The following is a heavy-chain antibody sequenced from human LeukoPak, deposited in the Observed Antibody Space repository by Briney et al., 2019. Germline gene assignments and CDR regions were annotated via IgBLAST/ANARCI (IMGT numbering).Heavy chain of an antibody. CDR3: LRDLNWSLDQ. J-gene: IGHJ4*02. V-gene: IGHV3-74*01. Sequence: GGSLRLSCAASGFTFSNYMMHWVRQAPGKGMVWVSRIKSDGITITYADSVKGRFTISRDNAKNTLYLQMNSLRAEDTAVYYCLRDLNWSLDQWGQGTLVTVSS. CDR1: GFTFSNYM. D-gene: IGHD1-20*01. CDR2: IKSDGITI.